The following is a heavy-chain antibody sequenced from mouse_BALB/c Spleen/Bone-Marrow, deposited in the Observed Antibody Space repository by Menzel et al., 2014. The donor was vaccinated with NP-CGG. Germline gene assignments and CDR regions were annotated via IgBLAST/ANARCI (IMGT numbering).Heavy chain of an antibody. D-gene: IGHD3-1*01. V-gene: IGHV1-12*01. CDR1: GYTFXSYN. CDR2: IYPGNGDT. Sequence: QVQLQQPGAELVKPGASVKMSCKASGYTFXSYNMHWVKQTPGQGLEWIGAIYPGNGDTSYNQKFKGKATLTADKSSSTAYMQLSSLTSEDSAVYYCARSGSSGYYAMDYWGQGTSVTVSS. CDR3: ARSGSSGYYAMDY. J-gene: IGHJ4*01.